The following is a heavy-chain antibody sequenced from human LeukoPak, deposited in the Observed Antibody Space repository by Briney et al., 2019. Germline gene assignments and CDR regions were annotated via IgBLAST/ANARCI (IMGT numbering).Heavy chain of an antibody. CDR2: INPGDSET. CDR1: GYTFTNYW. Sequence: RESLKISCQGSGYTFTNYWIGWVRQMPGKGLEWMGSINPGDSETKYSPPFQGQVTISADKSINTAYLQWSSLKASDTAMYYCARPGYRSRYFDYWGHGALVTVSS. J-gene: IGHJ4*01. D-gene: IGHD6-19*01. CDR3: ARPGYRSRYFDY. V-gene: IGHV5-51*01.